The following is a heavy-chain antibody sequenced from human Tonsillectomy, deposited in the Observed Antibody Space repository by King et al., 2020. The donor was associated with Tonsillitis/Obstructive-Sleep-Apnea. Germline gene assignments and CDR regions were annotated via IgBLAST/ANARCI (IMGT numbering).Heavy chain of an antibody. D-gene: IGHD2/OR15-2a*01. CDR1: GFTFSSYA. Sequence: VQLVESGGGLVQPGGSLRLSCSASGFTFSSYAMHWVRQAPGKGLEYVSAIRSNGGSTYYADSVKGRFTISRDNSKNTLYLQMSSLRAEDTAVYYCVSTHLTFRYWGQGTLVTVSS. J-gene: IGHJ4*02. CDR3: VSTHLTFRY. V-gene: IGHV3-64D*06. CDR2: IRSNGGST.